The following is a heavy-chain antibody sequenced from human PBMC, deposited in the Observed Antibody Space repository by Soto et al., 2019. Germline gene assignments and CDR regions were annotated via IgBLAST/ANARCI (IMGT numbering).Heavy chain of an antibody. Sequence: SVKVSCKASGGTFSSYTISWVRQAPGQGLEWMGRIIPILGIANYAQKFQGRVTITADKSTSTAYMELSSLRSEDTAVYYCARDVGVVPAAITVSNGVGWFDPWGQGTLVTVSS. CDR3: ARDVGVVPAAITVSNGVGWFDP. J-gene: IGHJ5*02. CDR1: GGTFSSYT. CDR2: IIPILGIA. V-gene: IGHV1-69*04. D-gene: IGHD2-2*01.